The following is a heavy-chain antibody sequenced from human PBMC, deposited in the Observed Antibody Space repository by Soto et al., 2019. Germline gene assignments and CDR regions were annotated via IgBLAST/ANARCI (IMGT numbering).Heavy chain of an antibody. J-gene: IGHJ5*02. CDR1: GFTFSINY. V-gene: IGHV3-53*01. CDR2: IYSGGST. CDR3: ARGPMTTVTNGWFDP. D-gene: IGHD4-4*01. Sequence: GSLRLSCAASGFTFSINYMSWVRQAPGKGLEWVSVIYSGGSTYYADSVKGRFTISRDNSKNTLYLQMNSLRAEDTAVYYCARGPMTTVTNGWFDPWGQGTLVNVSS.